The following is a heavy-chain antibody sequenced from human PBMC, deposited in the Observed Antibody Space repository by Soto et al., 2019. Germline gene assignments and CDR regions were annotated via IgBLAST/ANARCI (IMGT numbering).Heavy chain of an antibody. CDR2: IWYDGSNK. V-gene: IGHV3-33*01. CDR1: GFTFSSYG. CDR3: ARGGHIMITFGGVIDYFDY. D-gene: IGHD3-16*02. J-gene: IGHJ4*02. Sequence: QVQLVESGGGVVQPGRSLRLSCAASGFTFSSYGMHWVRQAPGKGLERVAVIWYDGSNKYYADSVKGRFTISRDNSKNTLYLQMNSLRAEDTAVYYCARGGHIMITFGGVIDYFDYWGQGTLVTVSS.